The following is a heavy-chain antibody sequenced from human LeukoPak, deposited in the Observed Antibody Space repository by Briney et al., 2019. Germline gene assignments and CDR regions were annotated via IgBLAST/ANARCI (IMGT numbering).Heavy chain of an antibody. CDR1: GFTFDDYA. V-gene: IGHV3-43D*03. J-gene: IGHJ4*02. CDR2: ISWDGGST. Sequence: GGSLRLSCAASGFTFDDYAMHWVRQAPGKGLEWVSLISWDGGSTYYADSVKGRFTISRDNSKNSLYLQMNSLRAEDTALYYCAKDISTDYYDSSGLIDYWGQGTLVTVSS. D-gene: IGHD3-22*01. CDR3: AKDISTDYYDSSGLIDY.